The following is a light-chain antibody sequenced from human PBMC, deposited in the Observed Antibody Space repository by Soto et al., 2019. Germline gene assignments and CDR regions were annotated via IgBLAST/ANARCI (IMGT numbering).Light chain of an antibody. CDR1: SNEVGSNNF. V-gene: IGLV2-23*01. J-gene: IGLJ3*02. CDR3: CSYASSSTCV. CDR2: EGS. Sequence: QSALTQPASVSGSHGLSITISCTGTSNEVGSNNFVSWYQQHPGKAPKVMIYEGSKRPSGVSYRFSGSKSGNTASLTISGLQAEDEGDYYCCSYASSSTCVFGGGTNLTVL.